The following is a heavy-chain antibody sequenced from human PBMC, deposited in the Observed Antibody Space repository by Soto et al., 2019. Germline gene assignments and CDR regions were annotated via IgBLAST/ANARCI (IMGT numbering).Heavy chain of an antibody. CDR3: AREEYGSGTYYYYGMDV. J-gene: IGHJ6*02. Sequence: QVQLQQWGAGLLKPSETLSLTCAVYGGSFSGYYWSWIRQPPGKGLEWIGEINHSGSTNYNPSLKSRVTISVDPSKNQFSLKLSSVTAADTAVYYCAREEYGSGTYYYYGMDVWCQGTTVTVSS. D-gene: IGHD3-10*01. CDR1: GGSFSGYY. V-gene: IGHV4-34*01. CDR2: INHSGST.